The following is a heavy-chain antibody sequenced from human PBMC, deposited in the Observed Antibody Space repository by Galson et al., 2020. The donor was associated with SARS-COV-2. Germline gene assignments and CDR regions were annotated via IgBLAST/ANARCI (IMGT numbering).Heavy chain of an antibody. CDR2: INAGNGNT. CDR1: GYTFTSYA. CDR3: AMLRITIFGVVIIRYGMDV. J-gene: IGHJ6*02. D-gene: IGHD3-3*01. V-gene: IGHV1-3*01. Sequence: ASVKVSCKASGYTFTSYAMHWVRQAPGQRLEWMGWINAGNGNTKYSQKFQGRVTITRDTSASTAYMELSSLRSEDTAVYYCAMLRITIFGVVIIRYGMDVWGQGTTVTVSS.